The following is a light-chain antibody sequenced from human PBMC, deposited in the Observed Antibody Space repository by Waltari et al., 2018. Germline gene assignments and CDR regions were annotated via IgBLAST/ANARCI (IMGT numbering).Light chain of an antibody. CDR2: DDD. Sequence: QSVLTQPPSVSAAPGQKLTISCSGSRSNIGNNFVSWYQQPPGKAPKLLIYDDDKRHSGIPDRCSGSKCGTSASLGIAGLQTGDEADYYCGAWDDSLSAVVFGGGTKVTVL. V-gene: IGLV1-51*01. J-gene: IGLJ2*01. CDR1: RSNIGNNF. CDR3: GAWDDSLSAVV.